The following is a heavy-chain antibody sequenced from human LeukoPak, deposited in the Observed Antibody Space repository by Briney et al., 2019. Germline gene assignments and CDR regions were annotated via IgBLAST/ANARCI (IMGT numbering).Heavy chain of an antibody. CDR2: IYYDGSA. V-gene: IGHV4-39*01. CDR3: ARHPVSSKTLDY. CDR1: GGSISSSSYY. J-gene: IGHJ4*02. D-gene: IGHD6-6*01. Sequence: SETLSLTCTVSGGSISSSSYYWGWIRQPPGKGLEWIGSIYYDGSAYYSPSLKSRVTISADTSKNQFSLKLSSVTAADTAVYYCARHPVSSKTLDYWGQGALVTVSS.